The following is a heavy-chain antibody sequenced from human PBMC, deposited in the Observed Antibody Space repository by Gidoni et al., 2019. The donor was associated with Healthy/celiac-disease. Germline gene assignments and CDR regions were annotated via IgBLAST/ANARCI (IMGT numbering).Heavy chain of an antibody. CDR1: GFTFSSYA. CDR2: ISYDGSNK. CDR3: ARAEEGLIDAFDI. V-gene: IGHV3-30-3*01. J-gene: IGHJ3*02. D-gene: IGHD3-3*01. Sequence: QVQLVESGGGVVQPGRSLRLSCAASGFTFSSYAMHWVRQAPGKGLEWVAVISYDGSNKYYADSVKGRFTISRDNSKNTLYLQMNSLRAEDTAVYYCARAEEGLIDAFDIWGQGTMVTVSS.